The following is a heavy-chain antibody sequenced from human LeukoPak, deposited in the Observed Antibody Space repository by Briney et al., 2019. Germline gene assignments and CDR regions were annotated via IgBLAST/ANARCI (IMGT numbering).Heavy chain of an antibody. V-gene: IGHV3-7*01. CDR1: GFTFSGYC. CDR2: IKQDGSEK. Sequence: GGPLRLSCAASGFTFSGYCMTWVRQAPGKGLEWVANIKQDGSEKYYVDSVKGRFTISRDNAKNSLYLQMNSLRAEDTAVYYCARGVLPDSTGSYLDYWGQGTLVTVSS. J-gene: IGHJ4*02. CDR3: ARGVLPDSTGSYLDY. D-gene: IGHD3-22*01.